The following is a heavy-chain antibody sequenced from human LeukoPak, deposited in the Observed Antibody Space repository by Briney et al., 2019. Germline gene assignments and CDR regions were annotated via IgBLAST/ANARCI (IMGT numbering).Heavy chain of an antibody. CDR3: ARDARTGDDAFDI. Sequence: GGSLRLSCVVSGFTFSSYSMNWVRQAPGKGLEWVSSISSSSSYIYYADSVKGRFTISRDNAKNSLYLQMNSLRAEDTAVYYCARDARTGDDAFDIWGQGTMVTVSS. CDR1: GFTFSSYS. V-gene: IGHV3-21*01. D-gene: IGHD7-27*01. J-gene: IGHJ3*02. CDR2: ISSSSSYI.